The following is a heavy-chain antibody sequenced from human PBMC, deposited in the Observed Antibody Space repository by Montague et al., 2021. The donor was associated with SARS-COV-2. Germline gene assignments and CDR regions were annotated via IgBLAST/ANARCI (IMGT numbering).Heavy chain of an antibody. CDR3: ARHSPFTIFGVVATPGWFDP. J-gene: IGHJ5*02. V-gene: IGHV4-39*01. CDR1: GGSISSSSYY. Sequence: SETLSLTCTVSGGSISSSSYYWVWIRQPPGKGLEWIGSIYYSGSTYYNPSLKSRVTISVDTSKNQFSLKLSSVTAADTAVYDCARHSPFTIFGVVATPGWFDPWGQGTLVTVSS. D-gene: IGHD3-3*01. CDR2: IYYSGST.